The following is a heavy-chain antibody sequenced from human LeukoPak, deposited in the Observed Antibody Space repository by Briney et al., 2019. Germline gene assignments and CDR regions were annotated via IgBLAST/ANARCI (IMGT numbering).Heavy chain of an antibody. V-gene: IGHV3-21*01. J-gene: IGHJ3*02. CDR1: GFTFSSYS. Sequence: PGGSLRLSCAASGFTFSSYSMTWVRQAPGKGLEWVSSTTSSGVYIQYADSVKGRFTISRDNAKNSLYLQMKSLRAEDTAVFYCARLAVNAFDIWGQGTMVTVSS. D-gene: IGHD6-19*01. CDR2: TTSSGVYI. CDR3: ARLAVNAFDI.